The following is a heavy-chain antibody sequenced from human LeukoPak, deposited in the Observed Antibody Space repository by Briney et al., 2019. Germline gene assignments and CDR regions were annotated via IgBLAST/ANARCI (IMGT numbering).Heavy chain of an antibody. V-gene: IGHV3-21*01. J-gene: IGHJ6*02. Sequence: AGGSLRLSCAASGVTVSSNYMSWVRQAPGKGLEWVSSISSSSSYIYYADSVKGRFTISRDNAKNSLYLQMNSLRAEDTAVYYCARDYYGSGNANYYGMDVWGQGTTVTVSS. CDR1: GVTVSSNY. CDR3: ARDYYGSGNANYYGMDV. CDR2: ISSSSSYI. D-gene: IGHD3-10*01.